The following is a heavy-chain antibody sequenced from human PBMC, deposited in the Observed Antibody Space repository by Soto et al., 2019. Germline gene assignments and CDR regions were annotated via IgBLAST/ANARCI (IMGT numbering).Heavy chain of an antibody. CDR1: GGTFSTST. CDR3: ARDSPIGSAFSGYDAIDL. Sequence: QVQPVQSGAEVKEPGSSVKVSCKASGGTFSTSTFTWVRQAPGQGLEWMGRIIPILNTADYAEKFQGRVTITADHSTSTVFMELSSVKYGDTGTYACARDSPIGSAFSGYDAIDLWGQGTPVTVS. V-gene: IGHV1-69*08. D-gene: IGHD5-12*01. J-gene: IGHJ4*02. CDR2: IIPILNTA.